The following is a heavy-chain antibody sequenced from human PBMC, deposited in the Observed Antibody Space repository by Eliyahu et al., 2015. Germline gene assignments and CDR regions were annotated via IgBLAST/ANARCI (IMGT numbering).Heavy chain of an antibody. CDR1: NHTLSSYS. CDR2: ISAYXGNT. V-gene: IGHV1-18*01. J-gene: IGHJ5*02. D-gene: IGHD3-16*02. Sequence: QVHLVQSGAEXKRPGASVKVSXXLSNHTLSSYSVNWIRLAPRQGXEWMGRISAYXGNTNYGPEVRGRISMTADTATGTAYMELRSLRSDDTAMYFCGIVDGLTGEATWGPGTLVTVSS. CDR3: GIVDGLTGEAT.